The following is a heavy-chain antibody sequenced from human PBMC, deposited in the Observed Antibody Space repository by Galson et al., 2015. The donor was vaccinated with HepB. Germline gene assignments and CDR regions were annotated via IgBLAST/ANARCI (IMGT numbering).Heavy chain of an antibody. D-gene: IGHD6-13*01. CDR3: AKSRSWYDPFDI. Sequence: SLRLSCAGSGFTFSSYAMSWVRQAPGEGLEWVSSISGSAVTTYYADSVKGRFTISRDNSKNTLYLQMNSLRAEDTAVYYCAKSRSWYDPFDIWGQGTVVTVSS. CDR1: GFTFSSYA. CDR2: ISGSAVTT. V-gene: IGHV3-23*01. J-gene: IGHJ3*02.